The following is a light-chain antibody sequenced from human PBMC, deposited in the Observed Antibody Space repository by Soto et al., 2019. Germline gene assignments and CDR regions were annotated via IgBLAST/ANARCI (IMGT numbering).Light chain of an antibody. CDR2: AAS. CDR1: QSMANY. CDR3: QESFSSPFT. Sequence: DIQMTQSPSSLSASVGDRVTITCRASQSMANYLNWYQQKPGKAPELLIYAASSLQSGVPSRFSGSGSGTDFTLTISSLQPEDFATYYCQESFSSPFTFGPGTKVDIK. V-gene: IGKV1-39*01. J-gene: IGKJ3*01.